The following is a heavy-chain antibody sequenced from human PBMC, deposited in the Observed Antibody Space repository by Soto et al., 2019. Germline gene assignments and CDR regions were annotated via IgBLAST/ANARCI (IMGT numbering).Heavy chain of an antibody. D-gene: IGHD6-19*01. J-gene: IGHJ4*02. CDR1: GFTFSSYA. Sequence: GGSLRLSCAASGFTFSSYAMHWVRQAPGKGLEWVAVISYDGSNKYYADSVKGRFTISRDNSKNTLYLQMNSLRAEDTAVYYCARDFYIIAVAGTFDYWGQGTLVTVSS. CDR3: ARDFYIIAVAGTFDY. CDR2: ISYDGSNK. V-gene: IGHV3-30-3*01.